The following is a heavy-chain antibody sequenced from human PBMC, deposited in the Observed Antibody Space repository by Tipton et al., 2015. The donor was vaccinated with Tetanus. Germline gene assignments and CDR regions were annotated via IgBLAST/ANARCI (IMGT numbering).Heavy chain of an antibody. CDR3: ATVPTIAVTGTALGGY. J-gene: IGHJ4*02. Sequence: GLVKPSQTLSLTCSVSGGSISSGDYWGWIRQPPGKGLEWIGSIYHTGNTYYNPSLKSRATVSVDTAKNQFSLMLSSVTSRDTAVYYCATVPTIAVTGTALGGYWGQGTLVTVSS. CDR2: IYHTGNT. V-gene: IGHV4-38-2*02. D-gene: IGHD6-19*01. CDR1: GGSISSGDY.